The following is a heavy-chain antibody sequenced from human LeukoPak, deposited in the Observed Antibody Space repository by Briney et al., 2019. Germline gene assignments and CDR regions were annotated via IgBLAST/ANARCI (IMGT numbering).Heavy chain of an antibody. J-gene: IGHJ4*02. Sequence: ASVKVSCKASGYTFTSYDINWVRQATGQGLEWMGWMNPNSGNTGYAQKFQGRVTMTRNTSISTAYMELSSLRSEDTAVYYCAKERVDFWSGYGPYYFDYWGQGTLVTVSS. CDR2: MNPNSGNT. CDR1: GYTFTSYD. V-gene: IGHV1-8*01. CDR3: AKERVDFWSGYGPYYFDY. D-gene: IGHD3-3*01.